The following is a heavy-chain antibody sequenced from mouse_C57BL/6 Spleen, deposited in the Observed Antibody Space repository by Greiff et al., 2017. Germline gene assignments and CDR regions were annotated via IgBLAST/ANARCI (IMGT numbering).Heavy chain of an antibody. CDR3: ARDPMVKGAMYY. Sequence: EVQLVESGGGLVKPGGSLKLSCAASGFTFSSYAMSWVRQTPEKRLEWVATISDGGSYTYYPDNVKGRFTISSDNAKNNLYLQMSHLQSEDTAMYYCARDPMVKGAMYYWGQGTSVTVSS. CDR1: GFTFSSYA. V-gene: IGHV5-4*01. J-gene: IGHJ4*01. CDR2: ISDGGSYT. D-gene: IGHD2-2*01.